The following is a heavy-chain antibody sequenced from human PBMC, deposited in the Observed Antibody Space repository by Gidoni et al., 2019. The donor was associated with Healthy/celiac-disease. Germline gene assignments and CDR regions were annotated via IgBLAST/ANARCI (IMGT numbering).Heavy chain of an antibody. CDR1: G. V-gene: IGHV3-33*01. CDR3: ARATPSGVYYDFWSGYSADY. Sequence: GMHWVRQAPGKGLEWVAVIWYDGSNKYYADSVKGRFTISRDNSKNTLYLQMNSLRAEDTAVYYCARATPSGVYYDFWSGYSADYWGQGTLVTVSS. J-gene: IGHJ4*02. CDR2: IWYDGSNK. D-gene: IGHD3-3*01.